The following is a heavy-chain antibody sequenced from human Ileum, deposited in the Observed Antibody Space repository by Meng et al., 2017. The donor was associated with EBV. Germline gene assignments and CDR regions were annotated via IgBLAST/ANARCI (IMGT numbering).Heavy chain of an antibody. CDR2: IFYRGNT. CDR3: VSAYDYGDYEAFAY. D-gene: IGHD4-17*01. V-gene: IGHV4-39*07. CDR1: GDSMSSSNYY. Sequence: LPVEESGPGLVRPSETLSLTCSVAGDSMSSSNYYWGWIRQSPGKALECIGTIFYRGNTFYNPSLKTRLTISVDTSKNEFSLNLKSVTAADTAVYYCVSAYDYGDYEAFAYWGLGSLVTVSS. J-gene: IGHJ4*02.